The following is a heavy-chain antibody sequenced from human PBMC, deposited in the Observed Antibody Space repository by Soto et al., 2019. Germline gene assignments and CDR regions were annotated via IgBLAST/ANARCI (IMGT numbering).Heavy chain of an antibody. Sequence: PSETLSLTCTVSGGSISSYYWSWIRQPPGKGLEWIGYIYYSGSTNYNPSLKSRVTISVDTSKNQFSLKLSSVTAADTAVYYCARDEGSSWSYYYGMDVWGQGTTVTVSS. CDR3: ARDEGSSWSYYYGMDV. J-gene: IGHJ6*02. CDR2: IYYSGST. D-gene: IGHD6-13*01. V-gene: IGHV4-59*01. CDR1: GGSISSYY.